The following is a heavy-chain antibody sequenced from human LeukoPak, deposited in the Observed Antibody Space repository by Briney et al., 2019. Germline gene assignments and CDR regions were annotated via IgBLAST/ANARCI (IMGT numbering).Heavy chain of an antibody. J-gene: IGHJ5*02. CDR1: GYTXTGYY. V-gene: IGHV1-2*02. CDR3: ARDRAVAGGDGWFDP. D-gene: IGHD6-19*01. CDR2: INPNSGGT. Sequence: GASVKVSCKASGYTXTGYYMHRVRQAPGQGLEWMEWINPNSGGTNYAQKFQGRVTMTRDTSISTAYMELSRLRSDDTAVYYCARDRAVAGGDGWFDPWGQGTLVTVSS.